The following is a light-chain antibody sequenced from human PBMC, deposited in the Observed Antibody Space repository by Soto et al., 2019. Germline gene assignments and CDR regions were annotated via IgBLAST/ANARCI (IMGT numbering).Light chain of an antibody. J-gene: IGKJ4*01. V-gene: IGKV1-39*01. CDR1: QSISSY. Sequence: DIQMTQSPSSLSASVGDRVTITCRASQSISSYLNWYQQKPGKAPKLLIYAASSLQSGVPSRFSGSGSGTDFTLTISSLQPEDFATYYCQQSYSFPFTFGGGTKV. CDR3: QQSYSFPFT. CDR2: AAS.